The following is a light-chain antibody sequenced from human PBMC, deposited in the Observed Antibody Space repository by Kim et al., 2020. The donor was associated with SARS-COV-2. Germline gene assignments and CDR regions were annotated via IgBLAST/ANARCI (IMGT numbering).Light chain of an antibody. CDR3: QSYDNSLPV. CDR1: SSNIGAGSH. CDR2: GND. Sequence: PGQRVTISCRGGSSNIGAGSHVHWYQHLPGTTPKLLIYGNDNRPSGVPDRFSGSKSGTSASLAITGLQAEDEADYFCQSYDNSLPVFGGGTQLTVL. V-gene: IGLV1-40*01. J-gene: IGLJ2*01.